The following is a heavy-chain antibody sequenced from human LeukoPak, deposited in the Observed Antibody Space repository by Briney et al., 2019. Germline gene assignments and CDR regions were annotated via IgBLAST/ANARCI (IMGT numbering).Heavy chain of an antibody. CDR2: ISGSDDSA. J-gene: IGHJ6*03. D-gene: IGHD2-21*02. CDR1: GFTFSSYA. V-gene: IGHV3-23*01. CDR3: ARGGGDPSKYYYYYMDV. Sequence: GGSLRLSCATSGFTFSSYAMNWVRQAPGKGLEWVSAISGSDDSAYYADSVKGRFTISRDKSKNTLYLQMYSLRAEDTAVYYCARGGGDPSKYYYYYMDVWGKGTTVTVSS.